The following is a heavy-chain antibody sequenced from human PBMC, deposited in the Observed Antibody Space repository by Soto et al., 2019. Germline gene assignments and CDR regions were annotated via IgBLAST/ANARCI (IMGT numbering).Heavy chain of an antibody. D-gene: IGHD6-13*01. J-gene: IGHJ3*01. Sequence: VASVKVSCKASGYTFNKYGFNWVRQAPGQRLEWMGRISAFNDYTNLAQKFQGRITLTTDASTNTAYMELQILRSDDTAMYYCARGRGVVIPAGTPDAFDVWGQGTMVTVSS. V-gene: IGHV1-18*01. CDR2: ISAFNDYT. CDR1: GYTFNKYG. CDR3: ARGRGVVIPAGTPDAFDV.